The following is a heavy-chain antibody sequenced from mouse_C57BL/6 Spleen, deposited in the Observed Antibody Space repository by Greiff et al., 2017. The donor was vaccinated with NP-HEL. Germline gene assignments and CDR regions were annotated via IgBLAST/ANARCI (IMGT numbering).Heavy chain of an antibody. CDR1: GFTFSSYT. CDR2: ISGGGGNT. V-gene: IGHV5-9*01. Sequence: EVQGVESGGGLVKPGGSLKLSCAASGFTFSSYTMSWVRQTPEKRLEWVATISGGGGNTYYPDSVKGRFTISRDNAKNTLYLQMSSLRSEDTALYYCARHSPYYGSSPLDYWGQGTTLTVSS. CDR3: ARHSPYYGSSPLDY. J-gene: IGHJ2*01. D-gene: IGHD1-1*01.